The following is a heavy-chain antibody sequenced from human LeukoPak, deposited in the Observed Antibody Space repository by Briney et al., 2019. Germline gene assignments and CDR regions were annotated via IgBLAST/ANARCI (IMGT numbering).Heavy chain of an antibody. CDR1: GGSISSSSYY. V-gene: IGHV4-39*01. J-gene: IGHJ4*02. CDR2: IYYSGST. Sequence: SETLSLTCTVSGGSISSSSYYWGWIRQPPGKGLEWIGSIYYSGSTYYNPSLKSRVTISVDTSKNQFSLKLSSVTAADTAVYYCARDEIIVATSFDYWGQGTLSQSPQ. D-gene: IGHD5-12*01. CDR3: ARDEIIVATSFDY.